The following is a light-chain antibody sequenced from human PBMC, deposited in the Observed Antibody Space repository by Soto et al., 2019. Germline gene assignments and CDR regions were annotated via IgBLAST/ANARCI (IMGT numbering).Light chain of an antibody. CDR3: SSYTSSSTLGVI. J-gene: IGLJ2*01. CDR1: SSDVGDYNY. V-gene: IGLV2-14*01. Sequence: QSVLTQPASVSGSPGQSVTITCTGTSSDVGDYNYVSWYQHHPGKAPKLIIFEVSNRPSGVSNRFSGSKSGNTASLTISGLQSEDEADYFCSSYTSSSTLGVIFGGGTKLTVL. CDR2: EVS.